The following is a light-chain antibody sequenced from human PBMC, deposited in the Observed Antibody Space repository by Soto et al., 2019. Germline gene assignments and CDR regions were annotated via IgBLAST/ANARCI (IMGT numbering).Light chain of an antibody. Sequence: IPMTQSPATLSGSVGDRVTITCRASQTISSWLAWYQQKPGKAPKLLIYKASTLKSGVPSRFSGSGSGTECTLTISSLQPDDVATYYCQHYNSYSEAFGQGTMVDIK. CDR2: KAS. J-gene: IGKJ1*01. CDR1: QTISSW. CDR3: QHYNSYSEA. V-gene: IGKV1-5*03.